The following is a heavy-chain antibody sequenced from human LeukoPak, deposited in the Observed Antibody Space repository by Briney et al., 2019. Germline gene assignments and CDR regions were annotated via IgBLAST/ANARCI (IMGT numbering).Heavy chain of an antibody. CDR2: VNPNSGNT. J-gene: IGHJ4*02. CDR1: GYTFTSYD. D-gene: IGHD2-21*02. V-gene: IGHV1-8*01. Sequence: GASVKVSCKASGYTFTSYDINWVRQATGQGLEWMGWVNPNSGNTGYAQKFQGRVTMTRNTSISTAYMELSSLRSEDTAVYYCARGAGGYCGGDCYWDYWGQGTLVTVSS. CDR3: ARGAGGYCGGDCYWDY.